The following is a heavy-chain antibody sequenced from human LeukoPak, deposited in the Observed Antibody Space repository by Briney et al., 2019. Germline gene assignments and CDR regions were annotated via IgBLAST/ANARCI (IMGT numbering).Heavy chain of an antibody. D-gene: IGHD2-2*01. CDR1: GGTFSSYA. CDR2: SIPIFGTA. J-gene: IGHJ4*02. V-gene: IGHV1-69*01. Sequence: SVKVSCKASGGTFSSYAISWVRQAPGQGLEWMGGSIPIFGTANYAQKFQGRVTITADESTSTAYMELSSLRSEDTAVYYCARDFCSSTSCYGQVDYWGQGTLVTVSS. CDR3: ARDFCSSTSCYGQVDY.